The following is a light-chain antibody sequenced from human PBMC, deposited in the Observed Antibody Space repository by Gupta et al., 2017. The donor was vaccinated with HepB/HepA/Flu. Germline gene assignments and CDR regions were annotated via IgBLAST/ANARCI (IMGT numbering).Light chain of an antibody. CDR2: DVT. CDR3: FSYTNSNSVDVV. J-gene: IGLJ2*01. V-gene: IGLV2-14*03. CDR1: RSDVGGYNY. Sequence: QSALTQPASASGSPGQSLTISCTGIRSDVGGYNYVSWYQQHPGKAPKLMIYDVTNRPSGMSHRFSGSRSSNSASLTISVLQAEDEADYYCFSYTNSNSVDVVFGGGTKLTVL.